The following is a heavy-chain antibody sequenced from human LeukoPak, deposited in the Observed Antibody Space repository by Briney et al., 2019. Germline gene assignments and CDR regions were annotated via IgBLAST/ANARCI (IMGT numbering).Heavy chain of an antibody. J-gene: IGHJ6*03. CDR1: GGSFSGYY. Sequence: TETLSLTCAVYGGSFSGYYWSWIRQPPVKGLELIGEINHSGSTNYNPSLKSRVTISVDTSKNQFSLKLSSVTAADTAVYYCARGTRGYSYGNYYYYMDVWGKGTTVTVSS. CDR3: ARGTRGYSYGNYYYYMDV. D-gene: IGHD5-18*01. CDR2: INHSGST. V-gene: IGHV4-34*01.